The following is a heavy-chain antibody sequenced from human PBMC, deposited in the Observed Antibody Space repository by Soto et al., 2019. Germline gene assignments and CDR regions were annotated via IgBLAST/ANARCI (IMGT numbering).Heavy chain of an antibody. V-gene: IGHV4-30-4*01. CDR2: IYYTGST. CDR1: GDSITSDDYY. J-gene: IGHJ6*02. D-gene: IGHD3-10*01. CDR3: ARASVQIIISYRAMDV. Sequence: QVQLQESGPGLLRPSQTLSLTCTVSGDSITSDDYYWTWIRQPPGKGLEWLGHIYYTGSTSYNPSLERRGSIALDTSKNQLSLRVRSVTAADTAFYYCARASVQIIISYRAMDVWSHGTSIIVSS.